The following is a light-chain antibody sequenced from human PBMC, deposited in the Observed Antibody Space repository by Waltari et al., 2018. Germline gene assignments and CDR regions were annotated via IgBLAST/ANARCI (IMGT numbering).Light chain of an antibody. CDR1: SGHSNYA. Sequence: QLVLTQSPSASASLGASVKLTCTLSSGHSNYAIAWHQQQAEEGPRYLMKINRDGSHNKGDGIPDRFSGSTSGAARYLTISSLQAEDEADYYCQTWGAGIRVFGTGTKVTVL. CDR3: QTWGAGIRV. J-gene: IGLJ1*01. CDR2: INRDGSH. V-gene: IGLV4-69*01.